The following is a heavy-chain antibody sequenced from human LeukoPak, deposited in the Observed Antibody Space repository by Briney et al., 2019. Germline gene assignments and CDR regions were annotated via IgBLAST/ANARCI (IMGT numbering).Heavy chain of an antibody. V-gene: IGHV3-11*05. D-gene: IGHD2-21*02. J-gene: IGHJ3*02. CDR1: GFTFSNYY. CDR2: IRSSGSYT. CDR3: ARDCGSDCSQAFDI. Sequence: GGSLRLSCAASGFTFSNYYMTWIRQAPGKGLEWLSYIRSSGSYTNYADSVKGRFTISRDNAKNSLYLQMNSLRVEDTAVYYCARDCGSDCSQAFDIWGQGTMVTVSS.